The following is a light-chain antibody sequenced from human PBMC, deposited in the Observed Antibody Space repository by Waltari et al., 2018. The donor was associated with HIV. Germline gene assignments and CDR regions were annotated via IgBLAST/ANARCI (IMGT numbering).Light chain of an antibody. V-gene: IGKV1-33*01. CDR3: QQYDNLLPYT. CDR2: DAS. J-gene: IGKJ2*01. Sequence: RMTQSPSSLSASVGDRVTITRQAGQDISNSLTWFQQKPGKAPKLLIYDASSLQTGVPSRFSGSGAGTDFVFTITNLQPEDIATYYCQQYDNLLPYTFGQGTKVEIK. CDR1: QDISNS.